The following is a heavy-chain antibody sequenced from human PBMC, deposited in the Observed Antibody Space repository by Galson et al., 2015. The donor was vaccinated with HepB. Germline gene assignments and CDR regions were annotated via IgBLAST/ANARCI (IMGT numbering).Heavy chain of an antibody. CDR1: GFTFSNFG. Sequence: SLRLSCAASGFTFSNFGMNASTCLQARDWTRWHLCHIMVATTYYTDSVKGRFTVARDNARNTVSLQMSSLTADDSAVYFCATTRFGNGAYWTFEIWGQGTLVTVAS. CDR3: ATTRFGNGAYWTFEI. J-gene: IGHJ3*02. V-gene: IGHV3-30-3*01. D-gene: IGHD4-17*01. CDR2: CHIMVATT.